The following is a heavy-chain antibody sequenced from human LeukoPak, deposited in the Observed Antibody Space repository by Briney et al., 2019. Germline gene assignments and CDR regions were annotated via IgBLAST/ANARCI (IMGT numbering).Heavy chain of an antibody. CDR1: GYSFTNYW. V-gene: IGHV5-51*01. J-gene: IGHJ6*03. Sequence: GESLKISCKGSGYSFTNYWIGWVRQMPGKGLEWMGIIYPGDSDTRYSPSFQGQVTVPADKSISTAYLQWSSLKASDTAMYYCARGPYCSTASCLSPYYYYYMDVWGKGTTVTVSS. D-gene: IGHD2-2*01. CDR3: ARGPYCSTASCLSPYYYYYMDV. CDR2: IYPGDSDT.